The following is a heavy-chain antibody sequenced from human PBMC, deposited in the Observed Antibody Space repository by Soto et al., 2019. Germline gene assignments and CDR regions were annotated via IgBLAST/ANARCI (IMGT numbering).Heavy chain of an antibody. CDR2: IYYTGNT. CDR1: CGSVSSRSLF. V-gene: IGHV4-61*03. J-gene: IGHJ5*02. Sequence: QVQLQESGPGVVKPSDTLSVTCTVSCGSVSSRSLFWSWIRQPPGGSLQWIGYIYYTGNTNYSTSLRDRATMSVDTSRNHFSVRLPAVTAADKAIYYCASNDAESGFNKLDPWGQETLVTVS. D-gene: IGHD1-26*01. CDR3: ASNDAESGFNKLDP.